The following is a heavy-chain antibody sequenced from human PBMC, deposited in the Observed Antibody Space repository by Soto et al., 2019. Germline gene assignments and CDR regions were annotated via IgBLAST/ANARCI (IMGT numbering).Heavy chain of an antibody. J-gene: IGHJ6*02. D-gene: IGHD6-19*01. Sequence: GSLRLSCAASGFTFSSYWMSWVRQAPGKGLEWVANIKQDGSEKYYVDSVKGRFTISRDNAKSSLYLQMNSLRAEDTAVYYCAREVAGTHGLYYYYYYGMDVWGQGTTVTVSS. CDR1: GFTFSSYW. CDR3: AREVAGTHGLYYYYYYGMDV. CDR2: IKQDGSEK. V-gene: IGHV3-7*01.